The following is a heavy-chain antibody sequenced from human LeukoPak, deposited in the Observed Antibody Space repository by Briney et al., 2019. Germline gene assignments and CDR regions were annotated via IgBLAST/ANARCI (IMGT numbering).Heavy chain of an antibody. CDR1: GYTFTSYG. V-gene: IGHV1-8*02. D-gene: IGHD6-6*01. CDR3: ARFRQLAYYYYYMDV. J-gene: IGHJ6*03. CDR2: MNPNSGNT. Sequence: ASVKVSCKASGYTFTSYGISWVRQAPGQGLEWMGWMNPNSGNTGYAQKFQGRVTMTRNTSISTAYMELSSLRSEDTAVYYCARFRQLAYYYYYMDVWGKGTTVTVSS.